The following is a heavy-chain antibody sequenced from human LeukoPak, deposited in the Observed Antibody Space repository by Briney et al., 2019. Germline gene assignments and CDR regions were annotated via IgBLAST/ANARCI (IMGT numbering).Heavy chain of an antibody. J-gene: IGHJ4*02. Sequence: GESLKISCKGSGYSFSAYWIGWVRQMPGKGLEWMGIIYPGDSDTKYSPSFQGQVTISADKSISTAYLQWSSLKASDTAMYFCARRDYYYDSSGYLFDYWGQGTLVTVSS. CDR2: IYPGDSDT. D-gene: IGHD3-22*01. CDR3: ARRDYYYDSSGYLFDY. V-gene: IGHV5-51*01. CDR1: GYSFSAYW.